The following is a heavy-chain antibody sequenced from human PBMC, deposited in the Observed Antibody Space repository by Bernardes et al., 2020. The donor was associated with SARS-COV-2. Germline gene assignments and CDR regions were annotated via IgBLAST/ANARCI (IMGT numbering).Heavy chain of an antibody. CDR1: GFTFSQNA. J-gene: IGHJ6*02. V-gene: IGHV3-23*01. CDR2: ISAIGGST. Sequence: GWSLRLSCVASGFTFSQNAMTWVRQVPGKGLEWVSAISAIGGSTYYAESVKGRVTISRDNSRNTVYLEMSSLRADDTAVYYCSKNAKYSSSSMEVWGQGTTVTVS. D-gene: IGHD6-6*01. CDR3: SKNAKYSSSSMEV.